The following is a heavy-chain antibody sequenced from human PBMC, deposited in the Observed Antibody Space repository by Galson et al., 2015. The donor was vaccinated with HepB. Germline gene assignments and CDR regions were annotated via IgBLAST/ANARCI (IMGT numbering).Heavy chain of an antibody. CDR1: GGTFSSYA. J-gene: IGHJ4*02. Sequence: SVKVSCKASGGTFSSYAISWVRQAPGQGLEWMGGIIPIFGTANYAQKFQGRVTITADKSTSTAYMELSSLRSEDTAVYYCARVLGEQQPFDYWGQGTLVTVSS. CDR2: IIPIFGTA. V-gene: IGHV1-69*06. D-gene: IGHD6-13*01. CDR3: ARVLGEQQPFDY.